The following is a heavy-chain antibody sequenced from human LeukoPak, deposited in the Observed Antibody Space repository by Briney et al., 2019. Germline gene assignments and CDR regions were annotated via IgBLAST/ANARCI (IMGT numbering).Heavy chain of an antibody. J-gene: IGHJ5*02. CDR3: ARDSGYSSSREDWFDP. D-gene: IGHD6-13*01. CDR2: INPNSGGT. CDR1: GYTFTGYY. Sequence: ASVRVSCKASGYTFTGYYMHWVRQAPGQGLEWMGWINPNSGGTNYAQIFYGRVTMTRDTSISTAYMELTRLRSDDTAVYYCARDSGYSSSREDWFDPWGQAALATVSS. V-gene: IGHV1-2*02.